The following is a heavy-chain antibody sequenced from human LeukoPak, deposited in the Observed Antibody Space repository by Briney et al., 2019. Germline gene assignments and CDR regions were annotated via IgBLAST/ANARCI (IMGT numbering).Heavy chain of an antibody. Sequence: PGGSLRLSCAASGFSFSTQRMHWVRQAPGKGLEWVSYISKTSTTIYYADSVKGRFTISRDNAKNSLYLQMSSLRDEDTAVYYCARDSGVDAHLDYWGQGTLVTLSA. V-gene: IGHV3-48*02. CDR3: ARDSGVDAHLDY. CDR1: GFSFSTQR. J-gene: IGHJ4*02. D-gene: IGHD3-3*01. CDR2: ISKTSTTI.